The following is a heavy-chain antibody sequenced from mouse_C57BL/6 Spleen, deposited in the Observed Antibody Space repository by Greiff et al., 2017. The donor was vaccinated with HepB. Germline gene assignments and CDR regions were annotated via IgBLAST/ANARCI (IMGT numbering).Heavy chain of an antibody. Sequence: VQLQQSGPELVKPGASVKISCKASGYTFTDYYMNWVKQSHGKSLEWIGDINPNNGGTSYNQKFKGKATLTVDKSSSTAYMELRSLTSEDSAVYYCARTGQWIMDYWGQGTSVTVSS. CDR2: INPNNGGT. CDR1: GYTFTDYY. V-gene: IGHV1-26*01. J-gene: IGHJ4*01. CDR3: ARTGQWIMDY.